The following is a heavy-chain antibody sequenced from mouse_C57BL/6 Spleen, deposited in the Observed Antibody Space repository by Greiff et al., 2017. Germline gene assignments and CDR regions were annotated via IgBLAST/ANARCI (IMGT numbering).Heavy chain of an antibody. Sequence: EVKLVESEGGLVQPGSSMKLSCTASGFTFSDYYMAWVRQVPEKGLEWVANINYDGSSTYYLDSLKSRFIISRDNAKNILYLQMSSLKSEDTATYYCARGDYGFAYWGQGTLVTVSA. D-gene: IGHD2-4*01. CDR1: GFTFSDYY. V-gene: IGHV5-16*01. J-gene: IGHJ3*01. CDR2: INYDGSST. CDR3: ARGDYGFAY.